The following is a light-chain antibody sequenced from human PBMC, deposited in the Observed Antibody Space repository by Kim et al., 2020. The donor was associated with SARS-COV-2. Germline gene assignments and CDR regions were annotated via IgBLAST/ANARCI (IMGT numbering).Light chain of an antibody. J-gene: IGKJ5*01. CDR1: QDISKY. Sequence: ASVGDRVTITGQASQDISKYLNWYQQKPGKAPKLLIYDESNLETGVPSRFSGSGSGTDFTFTISSLQPEDIATYYCQQYDNLPITFGQGTRLEIK. CDR3: QQYDNLPIT. CDR2: DES. V-gene: IGKV1-33*01.